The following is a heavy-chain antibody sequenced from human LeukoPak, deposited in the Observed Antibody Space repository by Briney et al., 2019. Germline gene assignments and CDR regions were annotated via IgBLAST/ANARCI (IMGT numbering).Heavy chain of an antibody. CDR1: GGSFSGYY. J-gene: IGHJ5*02. Sequence: PSETLSLTCAVYGGSFSGYYWRWIRQPPGKGLEWIGEINHSGSTNYNPSLKSRVTISVDTSKNQFSLKLSSVTAADTAVYYCASTPNQIAAAPFDPWGQGTLVTVSS. CDR2: INHSGST. CDR3: ASTPNQIAAAPFDP. D-gene: IGHD6-13*01. V-gene: IGHV4-34*01.